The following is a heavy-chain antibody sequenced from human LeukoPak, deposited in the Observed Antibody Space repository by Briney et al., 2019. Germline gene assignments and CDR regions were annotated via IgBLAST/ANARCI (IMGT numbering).Heavy chain of an antibody. CDR1: GFTFGLYA. CDR2: ISGSGDST. Sequence: PGGSLRLSCAASGFTFGLYAMSWVPQAPGKGLEGVSDISGSGDSTYYADSVKGRFTISRDNSKNTLYLQMNSLRDEDTAVYYCRAVVVAAAVVYYFDYWGQGTLVTVSS. J-gene: IGHJ4*02. D-gene: IGHD2-15*01. CDR3: RAVVVAAAVVYYFDY. V-gene: IGHV3-23*01.